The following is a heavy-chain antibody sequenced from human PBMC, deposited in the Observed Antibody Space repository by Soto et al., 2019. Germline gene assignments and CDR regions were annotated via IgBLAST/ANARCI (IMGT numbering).Heavy chain of an antibody. CDR3: ARGMAAMQILLDP. Sequence: SETLSLTCSVSGGSLSSIDYFWSWIRQPPGKGMERFGFLSHTGTAYYNPSLRSRVTISIDPSKSQFSMKLYYVTAAVTAVYYCARGMAAMQILLDPWGQGTLVTVSS. CDR1: GGSLSSIDYF. CDR2: LSHTGTA. V-gene: IGHV4-30-4*01. D-gene: IGHD2-2*01. J-gene: IGHJ5*02.